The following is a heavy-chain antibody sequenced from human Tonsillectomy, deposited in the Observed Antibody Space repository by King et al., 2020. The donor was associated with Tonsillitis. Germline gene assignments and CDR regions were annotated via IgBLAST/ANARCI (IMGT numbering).Heavy chain of an antibody. V-gene: IGHV5-51*01. CDR3: ARGYNFLDY. D-gene: IGHD3-3*01. Sequence: AQLVQSGAEVKKPGESLKISCKTSGYIFITYWIAWVRQMPGKGLEWMGIIYPGDSDTRYSPSFQGQVTMSVDKSISTAYLQRSSLKASDTAMYYCARGYNFLDYWGQGTLVTVSS. J-gene: IGHJ4*02. CDR1: GYIFITYW. CDR2: IYPGDSDT.